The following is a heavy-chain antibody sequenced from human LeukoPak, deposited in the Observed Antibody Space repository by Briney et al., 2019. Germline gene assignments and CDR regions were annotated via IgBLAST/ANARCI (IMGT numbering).Heavy chain of an antibody. J-gene: IGHJ3*02. D-gene: IGHD2-15*01. Sequence: GGSLRLSCAASGFTFSSYGMHWVRQAPGKGLEWVAVISYDGSNKYYADSVKGRFTISRDNSKNTLYLQMNSLRAEDTAVYYCAKDRGIVVVVAATGAFDIWGQGTMVTVSS. CDR2: ISYDGSNK. CDR3: AKDRGIVVVVAATGAFDI. V-gene: IGHV3-30*18. CDR1: GFTFSSYG.